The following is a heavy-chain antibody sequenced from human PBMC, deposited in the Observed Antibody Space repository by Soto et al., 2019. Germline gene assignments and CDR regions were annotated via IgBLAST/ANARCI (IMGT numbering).Heavy chain of an antibody. CDR3: ARDLYYSRGPYFDHDAFDI. CDR2: ISPHNDRT. J-gene: IGHJ3*02. Sequence: ASVKVSCKASGYNFTSYGISWVRQAPGQGLEWMGWISPHNDRTKYARRFQDRVTMTTETPTSTVYMELGSLRSDDTAVYYCARDLYYSRGPYFDHDAFDIWGQGTVVTVSS. D-gene: IGHD6-19*01. CDR1: GYNFTSYG. V-gene: IGHV1-18*01.